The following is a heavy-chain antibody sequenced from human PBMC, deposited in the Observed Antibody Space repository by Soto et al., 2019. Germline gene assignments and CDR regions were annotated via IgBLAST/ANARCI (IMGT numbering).Heavy chain of an antibody. CDR1: GFIFKNYA. D-gene: IGHD6-6*01. CDR2: ITRDGYNK. CDR3: TKSSGGSSSVGMDY. V-gene: IGHV3-30*04. Sequence: LRLSCAVSGFIFKNYALNWVRQAPGKGLEWVASITRDGYNKYYADSVKGRFTISRDNSKNTLSLQMTALRVEDSSVYYCTKSSGGSSSVGMDYWGPGTLVTVS. J-gene: IGHJ4*02.